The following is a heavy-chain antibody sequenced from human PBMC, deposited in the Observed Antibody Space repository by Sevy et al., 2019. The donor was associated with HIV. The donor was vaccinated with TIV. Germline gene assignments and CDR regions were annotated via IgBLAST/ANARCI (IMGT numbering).Heavy chain of an antibody. Sequence: GGSLRLSCAASGFTFSKYWMGWVRQAPGKGLEWVANIKQDAGKKYYVDSVKGRFTISRDKAKNSLFLQMNSLRAEDTAVYFCARDDRNYYFHYWGQGTLVTVSS. V-gene: IGHV3-7*01. J-gene: IGHJ4*02. CDR1: GFTFSKYW. CDR2: IKQDAGKK. CDR3: ARDDRNYYFHY. D-gene: IGHD4-4*01.